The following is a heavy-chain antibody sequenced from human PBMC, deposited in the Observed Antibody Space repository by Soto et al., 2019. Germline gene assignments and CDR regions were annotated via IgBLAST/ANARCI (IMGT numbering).Heavy chain of an antibody. D-gene: IGHD2-2*01. J-gene: IGHJ6*02. CDR1: GGSISSYY. Sequence: PSETLSLTCTVSGGSISSYYWSWIRQPPGKGLEWIGYICYSGSTNYNPSLKSRVTISVDTSKNQFSLKLSSVTAADTAVYYCARDNAGYCSSTSCRKPYYYYGMDVWGQGTTVTVSS. CDR2: ICYSGST. V-gene: IGHV4-59*01. CDR3: ARDNAGYCSSTSCRKPYYYYGMDV.